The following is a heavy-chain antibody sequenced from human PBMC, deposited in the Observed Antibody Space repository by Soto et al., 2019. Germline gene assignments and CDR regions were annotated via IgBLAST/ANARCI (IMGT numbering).Heavy chain of an antibody. CDR3: ARDLGWDFDG. D-gene: IGHD6-19*01. CDR2: IGGGGRLI. V-gene: IGHV3-48*02. CDR1: GFTFSSFS. J-gene: IGHJ4*02. Sequence: EVQLVESGGGLVQRGGSLRLSCAASGFTFSSFSMNWVRQAPGRGLEWISYIGGGGRLISYADSVKGRFAISRDNAQNSLYLQMDSLRDDDTAVYYCARDLGWDFDGWGKGTLVTVSS.